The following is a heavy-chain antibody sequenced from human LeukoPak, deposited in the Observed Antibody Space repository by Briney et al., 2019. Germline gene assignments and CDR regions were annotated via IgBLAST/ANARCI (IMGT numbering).Heavy chain of an antibody. Sequence: PGGSLRLSCATSGFTVSSNYMSWVRQAPGKGLEWVSVIYDSGTTYYADSVKGRFLIFRDTSKNTVDLQMNSLRVEDTAVYYCARDLGGSSGLGYWGQGTLVTVSS. D-gene: IGHD6-19*01. CDR2: IYDSGTT. CDR1: GFTVSSNY. V-gene: IGHV3-53*01. J-gene: IGHJ4*02. CDR3: ARDLGGSSGLGY.